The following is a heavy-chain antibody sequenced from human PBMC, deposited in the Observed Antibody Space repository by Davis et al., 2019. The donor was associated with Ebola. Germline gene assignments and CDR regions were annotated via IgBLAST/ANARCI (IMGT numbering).Heavy chain of an antibody. V-gene: IGHV3-23*03. D-gene: IGHD5-18*01. CDR3: AKGLDTAMVTEDY. J-gene: IGHJ4*02. Sequence: GESLKISCAASGFTFSNYWMSWVRQAPGKGLEWVSVVKSDSNTYYADSVKGRFTISRDNSKNTLYLQMNSLRAEDTAVYYCAKGLDTAMVTEDYWGQGTLVTVSS. CDR2: VKSDSNT. CDR1: GFTFSNYW.